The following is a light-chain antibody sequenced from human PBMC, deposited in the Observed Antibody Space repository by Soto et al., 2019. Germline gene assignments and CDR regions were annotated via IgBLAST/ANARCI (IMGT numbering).Light chain of an antibody. CDR1: SGYNNYK. J-gene: IGLJ2*01. V-gene: IGLV9-49*01. Sequence: QPVLTQPPSASASLGASVTLTCTLSSGYNNYKVDWYQQRPGKGPRFVMRVGTGGIVGSKGEGIPDRFSVLCSGLNRYLTIKNIQEEDEGDYHCGADHGSGSNVIFGGGTKLTVL. CDR2: VGTGGIVG. CDR3: GADHGSGSNVI.